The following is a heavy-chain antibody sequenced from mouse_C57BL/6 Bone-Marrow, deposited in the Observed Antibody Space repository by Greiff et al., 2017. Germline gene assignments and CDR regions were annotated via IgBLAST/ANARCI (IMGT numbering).Heavy chain of an antibody. CDR3: AREDYDACYFAY. D-gene: IGHD2-4*01. J-gene: IGHJ2*01. Sequence: QVQLQQPGAELVKPGASVKLSCKASGYTFTSYWMHWVKQRPGRGLVWIGRIDPHSGGTKYNEKFESKAILTVDKLSSTAYMQLGSLTSEDSAVYYCAREDYDACYFAYWGQGTAL. CDR1: GYTFTSYW. CDR2: IDPHSGGT. V-gene: IGHV1-72*01.